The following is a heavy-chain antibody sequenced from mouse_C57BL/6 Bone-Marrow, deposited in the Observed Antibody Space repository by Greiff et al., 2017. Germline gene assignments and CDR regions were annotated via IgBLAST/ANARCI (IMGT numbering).Heavy chain of an antibody. J-gene: IGHJ3*01. V-gene: IGHV1-4*01. CDR1: GYTFTSYT. Sequence: VQLVESGAELARPGASVKMSCKASGYTFTSYTMHWVKQRPGQGLEWIGYINPSSGYTKYNQKFKDKATLTADKSSSTAYMKLSSLTSEDSAVYYCARSSWFAYWGQGTLVTVSA. CDR2: INPSSGYT. CDR3: ARSSWFAY.